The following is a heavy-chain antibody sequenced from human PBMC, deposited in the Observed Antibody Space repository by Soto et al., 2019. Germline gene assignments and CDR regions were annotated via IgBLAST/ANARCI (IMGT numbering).Heavy chain of an antibody. CDR3: ARHGFGALPGLVDV. J-gene: IGHJ6*02. D-gene: IGHD3-10*01. CDR1: GGSIRDYY. V-gene: IGHV4-59*08. Sequence: QVQLQESGPGLVKSSETLSLTCTVSGGSIRDYYWSWIRLPPGKGLEWVGYSHHGWGSDYNPSLRSRVTMSLDTSKKQLSLKLTSVTPADTAVYYCARHGFGALPGLVDVWGQGTTVIVSS. CDR2: SHHGWGS.